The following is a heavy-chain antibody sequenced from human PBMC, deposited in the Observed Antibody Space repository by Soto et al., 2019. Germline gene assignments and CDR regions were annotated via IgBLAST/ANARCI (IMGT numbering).Heavy chain of an antibody. CDR2: ISAYNGNT. CDR3: ARDAAVGLFAY. V-gene: IGHV1-18*01. CDR1: GYTFTSYG. Sequence: QVQLVQSGSEVKKPGASVKVSCKASGYTFTSYGITWVRQAPGQGLEWMGWISAYNGNTNYAHKLQGRVTMTTGTSTSTAYMELRSLRSDGTAVYYCARDAAVGLFAYWGPGTLVTVSS. D-gene: IGHD1-26*01. J-gene: IGHJ4*02.